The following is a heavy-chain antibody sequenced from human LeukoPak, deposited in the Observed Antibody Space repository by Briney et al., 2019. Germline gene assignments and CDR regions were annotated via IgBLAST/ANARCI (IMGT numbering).Heavy chain of an antibody. CDR2: ISSSSSSI. Sequence: TGGSLRLSCAASGFIFSRYNMNWVRQAPGKGLEWVSYISSSSSSIYYGDSVKGRFTISRDNAKNTLSLQMNSLRPGDTAVYYCAKDSRSRNGVYDPFDIWGQGTMVTVSS. J-gene: IGHJ3*02. CDR1: GFIFSRYN. CDR3: AKDSRSRNGVYDPFDI. V-gene: IGHV3-48*04. D-gene: IGHD2-8*01.